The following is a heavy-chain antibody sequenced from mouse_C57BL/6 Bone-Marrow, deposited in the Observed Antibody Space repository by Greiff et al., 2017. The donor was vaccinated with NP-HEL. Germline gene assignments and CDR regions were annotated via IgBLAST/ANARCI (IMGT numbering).Heavy chain of an antibody. CDR2: ISSGSSTI. D-gene: IGHD1-1*01. J-gene: IGHJ2*01. CDR1: GFTFSDYG. V-gene: IGHV5-17*01. CDR3: ARPVTTVVTLDY. Sequence: EVNVVESGGGLVKPGGSLKLSCAASGFTFSDYGMHWVRQAPEKGLEWVAYISSGSSTIYYADTVKGRFTISRDNAKNTLFLQMTSLRSEDTAMYYCARPVTTVVTLDYWGQGTTLTVSS.